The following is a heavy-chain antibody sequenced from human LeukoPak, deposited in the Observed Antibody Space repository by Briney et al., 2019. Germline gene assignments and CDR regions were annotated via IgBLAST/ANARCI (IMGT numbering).Heavy chain of an antibody. V-gene: IGHV4-59*13. CDR1: GGSISSYY. D-gene: IGHD5-18*01. Sequence: SETLSLTCTVSGGSISSYYWSWIRQPPGKGLEWIAYIYYSGSTNYNPSLKSRVTISVDTSRNQFSLKLSSVTAADTAVYYCARDARGYSYIDYWGQGTLVTVSS. CDR3: ARDARGYSYIDY. J-gene: IGHJ4*02. CDR2: IYYSGST.